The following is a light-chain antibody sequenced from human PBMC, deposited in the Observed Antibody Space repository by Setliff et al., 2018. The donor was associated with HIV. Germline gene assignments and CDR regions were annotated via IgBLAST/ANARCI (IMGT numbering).Light chain of an antibody. J-gene: IGKJ3*01. CDR3: QEDET. CDR2: AAS. V-gene: IGKV1-9*01. CDR1: QGISTY. Sequence: DIQLTQSPSFLSASVGDRVTITCRTSQGISTYVAWYQQKPGKAPQLLIYAASTLQDGVPSRFSGSGSGTEFTLTISSLQPEDFATYYCQEDETFGPGTKVDIK.